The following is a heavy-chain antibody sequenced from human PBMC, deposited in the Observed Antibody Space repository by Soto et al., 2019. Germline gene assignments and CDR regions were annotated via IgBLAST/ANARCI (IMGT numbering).Heavy chain of an antibody. CDR1: GFTVSSNY. D-gene: IGHD3-16*01. CDR3: ARTPYTTNLVY. Sequence: PGGSLRLSCAASGFTVSSNYMSWVRQAPGKGLEWVSVIYSGGSTYYADSVKGRFTISRDNSKNTLYLQMNSLRAEDTAVYYCARTPYTTNLVYWGQGTLVTVSS. V-gene: IGHV3-66*01. CDR2: IYSGGST. J-gene: IGHJ4*02.